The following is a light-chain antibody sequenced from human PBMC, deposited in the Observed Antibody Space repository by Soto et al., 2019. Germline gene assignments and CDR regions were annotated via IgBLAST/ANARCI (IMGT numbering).Light chain of an antibody. CDR3: QQYGSSPRT. CDR1: QSVSSSY. J-gene: IGKJ1*01. V-gene: IGKV3-20*01. CDR2: GAS. Sequence: EIVLTQSPGTLSLSPGERATLSCRASQSVSSSYLAWYQQKPGQAPRPLIYGASSRATGIPDRFSGSGSGTDFTLTIGTLEPEDFAVYYCQQYGSSPRTFGQGTKVDI.